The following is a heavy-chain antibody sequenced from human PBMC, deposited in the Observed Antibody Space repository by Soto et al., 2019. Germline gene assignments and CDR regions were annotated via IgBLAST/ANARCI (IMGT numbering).Heavy chain of an antibody. D-gene: IGHD1-26*01. V-gene: IGHV3-30*09. CDR3: ARAFSGSYPNFDY. Sequence: GGSLRLSCLASGFIFRSYAMRWVRQAPGKGLEWVAVITYDGANGYYADSVRGRFAISRDNSKSTLFLQMNSLRPEDTAVYYCARAFSGSYPNFDYWGQGTLVTVSS. J-gene: IGHJ4*02. CDR2: ITYDGANG. CDR1: GFIFRSYA.